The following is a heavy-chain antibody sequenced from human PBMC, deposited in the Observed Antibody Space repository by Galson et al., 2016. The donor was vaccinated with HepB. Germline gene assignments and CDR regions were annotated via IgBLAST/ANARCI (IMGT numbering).Heavy chain of an antibody. J-gene: IGHJ3*02. CDR3: ARGQSLGYCVYGNCYDWGDASDI. CDR2: VNKRGDT. CDR1: GFTFSRYW. D-gene: IGHD2-15*01. V-gene: IGHV4-34*01. Sequence: LRLSCAASGFTFSRYWMVWVRQSPEKGLEWIGEVNKRGDTNYNPSLKSRVTISTDTSKSQFSLQLNSVSAADTAIYYCARGQSLGYCVYGNCYDWGDASDIWGQGTMVIVSS.